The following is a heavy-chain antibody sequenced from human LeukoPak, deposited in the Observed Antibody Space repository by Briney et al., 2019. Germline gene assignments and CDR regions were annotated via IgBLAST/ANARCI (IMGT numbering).Heavy chain of an antibody. CDR2: IYHSGST. J-gene: IGHJ5*02. Sequence: SETLSLTCTVSGYSISSGYYWGWIRQPPGKGLEWIGSIYHSGSTYYNPSLKSRVTISVDTSKNQFSLKLSSVTAADTAVYYCARVRGSGSYYQSGFDPWGQGTLVTVSS. CDR3: ARVRGSGSYYQSGFDP. V-gene: IGHV4-38-2*02. CDR1: GYSISSGYY. D-gene: IGHD3-10*01.